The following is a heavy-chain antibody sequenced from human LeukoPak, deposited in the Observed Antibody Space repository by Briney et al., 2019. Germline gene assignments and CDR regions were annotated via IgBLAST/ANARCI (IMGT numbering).Heavy chain of an antibody. V-gene: IGHV3-23*01. CDR3: TKGQYSDSSNTCFES. J-gene: IGHJ5*01. Sequence: GGSLRLSCTASGFTLSSYAMSWVRQAPGEGLEWVSTISGSADNTNYAEAVKGRFTISRDNSKNTMYLQMNSLRADDTALYFCTKGQYSDSSNTCFESWGQGTLVTVSS. CDR2: ISGSADNT. D-gene: IGHD3-22*01. CDR1: GFTLSSYA.